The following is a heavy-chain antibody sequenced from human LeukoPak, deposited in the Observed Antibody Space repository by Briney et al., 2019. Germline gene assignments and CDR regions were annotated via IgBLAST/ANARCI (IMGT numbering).Heavy chain of an antibody. V-gene: IGHV1-2*02. D-gene: IGHD2-2*01. CDR3: ARVPLGYCSSTSCYWAFNWFDP. CDR1: GYTLTGYY. CDR2: INPNSGGT. Sequence: ASVNVSCTASGYTLTGYYMHWVRQAPGQGLEWMGWINPNSGGTNYAQKFQGRVTMTRDTSISTAYMELSRLRSDDTAVYYCARVPLGYCSSTSCYWAFNWFDPWGQGTLVTVSS. J-gene: IGHJ5*02.